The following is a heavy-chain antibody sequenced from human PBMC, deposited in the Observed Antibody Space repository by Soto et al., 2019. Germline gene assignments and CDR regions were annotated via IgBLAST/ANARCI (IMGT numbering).Heavy chain of an antibody. CDR1: GGSPSRFC. V-gene: IGHV4-59*01. CDR3: ARNWNYGYDAFDI. D-gene: IGHD1-7*01. Sequence: ETRSLTRPFSGGSPSRFCSSWIRQSPGKGLEWIGYIYYSGSTNYNPSLKSRVTISVDTSKNQFSLKLSSVTAADTAVYYCARNWNYGYDAFDIWGQGTMVPVSS. J-gene: IGHJ3*02. CDR2: IYYSGST.